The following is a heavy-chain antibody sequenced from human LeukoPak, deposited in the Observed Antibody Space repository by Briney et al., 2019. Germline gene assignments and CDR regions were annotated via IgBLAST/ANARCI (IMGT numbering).Heavy chain of an antibody. CDR1: GFTFSNYG. Sequence: GGTLRLSCAASGFTFSNYGMSWVRQAPGKGLEWVSSISGSGGSTYYADSVKGRFTISRDNSKNTLYLQMNSLRAEDTAVYYCAKDSSILTGSAYYFDYWGQGTLVTVSS. D-gene: IGHD3-9*01. CDR2: ISGSGGST. CDR3: AKDSSILTGSAYYFDY. V-gene: IGHV3-23*01. J-gene: IGHJ4*02.